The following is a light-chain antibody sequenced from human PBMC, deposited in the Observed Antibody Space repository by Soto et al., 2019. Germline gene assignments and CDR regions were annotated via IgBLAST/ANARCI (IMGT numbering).Light chain of an antibody. V-gene: IGKV3-20*01. J-gene: IGKJ1*01. CDR2: GAS. CDR3: QPYGRSRT. Sequence: EIGFTEATATMSWCPGESATLSRRASPSGSSYLAWYQQKPSQAHRLLFYGASIRATGIPDRFSGSGSGTDFTLTISTLEPEDFAVYYCQPYGRSRTFGQGTKVDIK. CDR1: PSGSSY.